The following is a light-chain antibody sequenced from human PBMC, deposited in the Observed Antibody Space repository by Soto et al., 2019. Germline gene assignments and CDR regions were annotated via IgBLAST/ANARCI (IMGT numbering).Light chain of an antibody. CDR2: DKN. J-gene: IGLJ2*01. V-gene: IGLV1-40*01. CDR3: QSYDSSLSGVL. Sequence: QSALTQPPSVSGAPGQRVTISCTGSSSNIGAGYGVHWYQQLPGTAPKLLIYDKNIRPSGVPDRFSGSKSGTSASLAISGLQAEDEADYYCQSYDSSLSGVLFGGGTKLTVL. CDR1: SSNIGAGYG.